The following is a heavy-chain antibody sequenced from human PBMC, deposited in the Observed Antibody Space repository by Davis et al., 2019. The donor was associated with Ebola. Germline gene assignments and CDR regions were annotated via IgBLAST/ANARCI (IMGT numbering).Heavy chain of an antibody. D-gene: IGHD3-10*01. CDR3: ARGRMYYYGSGSYYKY. V-gene: IGHV4-34*01. J-gene: IGHJ4*02. CDR1: GESFSGYY. Sequence: SETLSLTCAVYGESFSGYYWSWIRQPPGKGLEWIGEINHSGSTNYNPSLKSRVTISVDTSKNQFSLKLSSVTAADTAVYYCARGRMYYYGSGSYYKYWGQGTLVTVSS. CDR2: INHSGST.